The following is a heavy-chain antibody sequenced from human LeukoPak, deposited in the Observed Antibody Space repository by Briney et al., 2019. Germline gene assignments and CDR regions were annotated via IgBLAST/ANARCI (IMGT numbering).Heavy chain of an antibody. J-gene: IGHJ5*02. CDR3: ARRLTQYDCFDP. CDR2: TYYTSTWYN. Sequence: SQTLALTCAISGDSVSSSSVTWNWIRQTPSRGLELLGTTYYTSTWYNDYAVSVRGRITVNPDTSKNHSSLHLNSVTPEDTAVYYCARRLTQYDCFDPWGQGILVTVSS. V-gene: IGHV6-1*01. D-gene: IGHD2-2*01. CDR1: GDSVSSSSVT.